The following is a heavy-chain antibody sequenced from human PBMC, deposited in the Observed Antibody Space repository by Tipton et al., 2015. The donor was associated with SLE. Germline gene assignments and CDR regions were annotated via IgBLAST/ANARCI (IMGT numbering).Heavy chain of an antibody. V-gene: IGHV4-59*01. CDR3: AGGMPTGRSNY. Sequence: LRLSCTVSGGSISSYYWSWIRQPPGKGLEWIGYIYYSGSTNYNPSLKSRVTISVDTSKNQFSLKLSSVTAADTAVYYCAGGMPTGRSNYSGQGPLVTVSA. CDR1: GGSISSYY. D-gene: IGHD2-2*01. CDR2: IYYSGST. J-gene: IGHJ4*02.